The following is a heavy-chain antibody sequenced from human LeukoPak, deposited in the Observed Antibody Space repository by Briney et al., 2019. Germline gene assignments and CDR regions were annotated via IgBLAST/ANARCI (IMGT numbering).Heavy chain of an antibody. J-gene: IGHJ4*02. V-gene: IGHV3-30*18. CDR3: AKGSVSIATSDLFDY. D-gene: IGHD6-6*01. Sequence: GGSLRLSCTASGFTFSSYGMHWVRQAPGKGLEWVAVISYDGSNKYYADSVKGRFTISRDNSKNTLYLQMNSLRAEDTAVYYCAKGSVSIATSDLFDYWGQGTLVTVSS. CDR1: GFTFSSYG. CDR2: ISYDGSNK.